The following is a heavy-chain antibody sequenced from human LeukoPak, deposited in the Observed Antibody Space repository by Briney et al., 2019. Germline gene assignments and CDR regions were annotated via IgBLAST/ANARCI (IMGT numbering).Heavy chain of an antibody. CDR1: GYTFTDYY. CDR2: INPNSGGT. V-gene: IGHV1-2*02. CDR3: ARDLSTTFSNYFDP. Sequence: ASVKVSCKASGYTFTDYYIHWVRRAPGQGLEWMAWINPNSGGTSYAPKFQGRVTMTRDTSISTAYMELSSLRSDDTALCYCARDLSTTFSNYFDPRGQGTLVTVSS. D-gene: IGHD5/OR15-5a*01. J-gene: IGHJ5*02.